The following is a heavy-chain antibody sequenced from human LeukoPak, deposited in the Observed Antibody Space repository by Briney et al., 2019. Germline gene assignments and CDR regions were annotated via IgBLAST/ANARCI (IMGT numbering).Heavy chain of an antibody. J-gene: IGHJ6*02. D-gene: IGHD3-10*01. CDR3: ARGPAGSPYYYYGMDV. CDR2: IYYSGST. V-gene: IGHV4-59*01. CDR1: GGSISSYY. Sequence: SETLSLTCTVSGGSISSYYWSWIRQPPGKGLEWIGYIYYSGSTNYNPSLKSRVTISVDTSKNQFSLKLSSVTAADTAVYYCARGPAGSPYYYYGMDVWGQGTTVTVSS.